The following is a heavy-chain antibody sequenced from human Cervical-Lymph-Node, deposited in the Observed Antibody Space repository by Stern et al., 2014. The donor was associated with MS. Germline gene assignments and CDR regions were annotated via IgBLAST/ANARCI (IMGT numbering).Heavy chain of an antibody. D-gene: IGHD1-26*01. Sequence: VHLVESGAEVKKPGASVKVSCKASGYTFTSYDINWVRQATGQGLEWMGWMNPYSGNAVYAQKYQGRVTMTRDTSTSTAYMELTSLRSEDTAVFYCARGRELLSLDYWGQGTLVTVSS. CDR1: GYTFTSYD. J-gene: IGHJ4*02. V-gene: IGHV1-8*01. CDR3: ARGRELLSLDY. CDR2: MNPYSGNA.